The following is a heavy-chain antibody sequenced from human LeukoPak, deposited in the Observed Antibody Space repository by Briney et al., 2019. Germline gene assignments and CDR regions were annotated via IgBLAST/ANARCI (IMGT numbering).Heavy chain of an antibody. D-gene: IGHD3-10*01. Sequence: GAPVKVSCKASGYTFTSYAMHWVRQAPGQRLEWMGWINAGNGNTKYSQKFQGRVTITRDTSASTAYMELSSLRSEDTAVYYCARDRVLLWFGAPGDAFDIWGQGTMVTVSS. CDR3: ARDRVLLWFGAPGDAFDI. CDR2: INAGNGNT. CDR1: GYTFTSYA. J-gene: IGHJ3*02. V-gene: IGHV1-3*01.